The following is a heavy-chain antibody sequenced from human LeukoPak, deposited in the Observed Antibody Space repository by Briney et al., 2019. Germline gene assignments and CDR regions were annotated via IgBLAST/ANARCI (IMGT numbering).Heavy chain of an antibody. D-gene: IGHD2-2*02. J-gene: IGHJ5*02. CDR2: IYYSGST. Sequence: SETLSLTCTVSGGSISSGGYSWSWIRQHPGKGLEWIGYIYYSGSTYYNPSLKSRVTISVDTSKNQFSLKLSSVTAADTAVYYCARGVVVPAAIEGNWFDPWGQGTLVTVSS. CDR3: ARGVVVPAAIEGNWFDP. CDR1: GGSISSGGYS. V-gene: IGHV4-31*03.